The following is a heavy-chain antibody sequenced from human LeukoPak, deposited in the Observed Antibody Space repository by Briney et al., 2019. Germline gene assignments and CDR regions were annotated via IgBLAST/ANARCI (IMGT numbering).Heavy chain of an antibody. D-gene: IGHD2/OR15-2a*01. CDR1: GFTVSSNY. CDR3: ARAIVPGYFDY. Sequence: PGGSLRLSCAASGFTVSSNYMSWVRQAPGKGLEWVSVIYSGGSTYYADSVKGRFTISRDNSKNTLYLQMNSLGAEDTAVYYCARAIVPGYFDYWGQGTLVTVSS. V-gene: IGHV3-66*01. J-gene: IGHJ4*02. CDR2: IYSGGST.